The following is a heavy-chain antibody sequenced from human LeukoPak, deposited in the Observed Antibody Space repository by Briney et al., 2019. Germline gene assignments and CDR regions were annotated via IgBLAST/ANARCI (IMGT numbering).Heavy chain of an antibody. V-gene: IGHV4-39*01. J-gene: IGHJ5*02. CDR2: IYYSGST. CDR1: GGSISSNSFY. CDR3: ARNRYYYGSGNYGVPNWFDP. D-gene: IGHD3-10*01. Sequence: SETLSLTCTVSGGSISSNSFYWGWIRQPPGKGLEWIGSIYYSGSTYYNPSLKSRVTVSVDTSKNQFSLKLSSVTVADTAVYYCARNRYYYGSGNYGVPNWFDPWGQGTLVTVSS.